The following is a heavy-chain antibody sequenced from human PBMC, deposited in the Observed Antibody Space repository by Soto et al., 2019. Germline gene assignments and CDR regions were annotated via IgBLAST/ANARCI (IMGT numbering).Heavy chain of an antibody. CDR2: ISGSGGST. Sequence: VQLLESGGGLVQPGGSLRLSCAASGFTFSSYAMSWVRQAPGKGLEWVSAISGSGGSTYYADSVKGRFTISRDNSKNTLYLQMNSLRAEDTAVYYCAKDLQDSSGWYPYYYYGMDVWGQGTTVTVSS. J-gene: IGHJ6*02. V-gene: IGHV3-23*01. CDR3: AKDLQDSSGWYPYYYYGMDV. D-gene: IGHD6-19*01. CDR1: GFTFSSYA.